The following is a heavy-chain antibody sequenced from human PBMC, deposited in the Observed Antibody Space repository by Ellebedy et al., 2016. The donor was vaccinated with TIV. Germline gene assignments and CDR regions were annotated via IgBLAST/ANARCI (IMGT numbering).Heavy chain of an antibody. D-gene: IGHD2-15*01. CDR3: ARVYCSGATCPAAFDI. CDR2: VSGHGRIK. CDR1: GFTSSTYE. Sequence: PGGSLRLSCVASGFTSSTYEIHWVRQAPGKGLEWVAVVSGHGRIKLYADSVKGRFTISRDNAKNTLFLQMNSLRAEDTALYYCARVYCSGATCPAAFDIWGQGTMVTVSS. J-gene: IGHJ3*02. V-gene: IGHV3-30-3*01.